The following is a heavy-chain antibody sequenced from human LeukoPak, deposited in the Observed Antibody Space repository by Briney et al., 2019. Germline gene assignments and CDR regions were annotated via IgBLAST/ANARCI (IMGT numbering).Heavy chain of an antibody. Sequence: PGGSLRLSCAASGFTFSDYYMSWIRQAPGKGLEWVSYISSSGSTIYYADSVKGRFTISRDNAKNSLYPQMNSLRAEDTAVYYCARDLTRSYNSFDYWGQGTLVTVSS. J-gene: IGHJ4*02. CDR3: ARDLTRSYNSFDY. V-gene: IGHV3-11*04. CDR1: GFTFSDYY. D-gene: IGHD3-10*01. CDR2: ISSSGSTI.